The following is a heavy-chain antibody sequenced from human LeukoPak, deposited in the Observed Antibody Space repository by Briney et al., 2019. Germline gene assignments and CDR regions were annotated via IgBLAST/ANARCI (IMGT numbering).Heavy chain of an antibody. J-gene: IGHJ5*02. CDR3: AREHSRSSGRAQFDP. CDR2: ISAYNGNT. Sequence: ASVKVSCKASGYTFTSYGISWVRQAPGQGLEWMGRISAYNGNTNYAQKLQGRVTMTTDTSTSTAYMELRSLRSDDTAVYYCAREHSRSSGRAQFDPWGQGTLVTVSS. D-gene: IGHD6-13*01. V-gene: IGHV1-18*01. CDR1: GYTFTSYG.